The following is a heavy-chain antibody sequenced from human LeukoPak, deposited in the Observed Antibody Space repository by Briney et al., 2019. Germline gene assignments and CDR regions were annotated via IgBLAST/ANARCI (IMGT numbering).Heavy chain of an antibody. J-gene: IGHJ1*01. Sequence: PPETLSLTCTVSGYSISSAYYWGGFRQPPGKGLGWIGTIFQSVSTYYNPSLKSRVTISADTTKNNFSMKLSSVTAADTAVYYCARDRYDFWSGYLGNEYFQHWGQGTLVTVSS. D-gene: IGHD3-3*01. V-gene: IGHV4-38-2*02. CDR2: IFQSVST. CDR1: GYSISSAYY. CDR3: ARDRYDFWSGYLGNEYFQH.